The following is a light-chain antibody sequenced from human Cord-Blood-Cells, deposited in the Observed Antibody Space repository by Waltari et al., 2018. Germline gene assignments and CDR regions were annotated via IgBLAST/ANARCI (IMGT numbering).Light chain of an antibody. V-gene: IGLV2-23*01. CDR1: SSDVGSYNL. CDR3: CSYAGSSTWV. CDR2: EGS. J-gene: IGLJ3*02. Sequence: QSALTQPASVSGSPGQSITISCTGTSSDVGSYNLVSWYQQHPGKAPKLMIYEGSKRPSWLSNRFSGSESGNTASLTISGLQAEDEADYYCCSYAGSSTWVFGGGTKLTVL.